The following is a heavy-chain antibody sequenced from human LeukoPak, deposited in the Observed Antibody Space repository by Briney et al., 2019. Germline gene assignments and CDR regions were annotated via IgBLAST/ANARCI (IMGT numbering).Heavy chain of an antibody. CDR3: ARLSRSGWYWDYFDY. J-gene: IGHJ4*02. Sequence: EASVKVSCKASGGTFSSYAISWVRQAPGQGLEWMGGNIPIFGTANYAQKFQGRVTITTDESTSTAYMELSSLRSEDTAVYYCARLSRSGWYWDYFDYWGQGTLVTVSS. D-gene: IGHD6-19*01. CDR2: NIPIFGTA. CDR1: GGTFSSYA. V-gene: IGHV1-69*05.